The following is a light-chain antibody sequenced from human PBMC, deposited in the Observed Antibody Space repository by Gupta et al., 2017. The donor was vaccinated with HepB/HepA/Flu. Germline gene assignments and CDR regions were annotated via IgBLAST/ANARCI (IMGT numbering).Light chain of an antibody. CDR1: QSLLHSNGYNY. V-gene: IGKV2-28*01. CDR2: LGS. J-gene: IGKJ2*01. CDR3: MQALRTHL. Sequence: DIVITQSPLSLPVTPGEPASISCRSSQSLLHSNGYNYLDWYLQKPGQSPQLLIYLGSNRDSGGTDRFGGGGELTDFTRKISREEDEDVGVYYCMQALRTHLFGQGTKMDIK.